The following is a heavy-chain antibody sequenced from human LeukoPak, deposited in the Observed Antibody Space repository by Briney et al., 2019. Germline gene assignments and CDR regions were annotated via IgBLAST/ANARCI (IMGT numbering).Heavy chain of an antibody. CDR1: GFIFNNYG. CDR2: ISNDGGGT. CDR3: AKGSSGYFADL. D-gene: IGHD3-22*01. Sequence: PGGSLRLSCAASGFIFNNYGLIWVRQAPGKGLEWVSAISNDGGGTQYADFAEGRFTISRDNSKNTLFLQMSSLRAEDTALYYCAKGSSGYFADLWGQGTLVTVSS. J-gene: IGHJ5*02. V-gene: IGHV3-23*01.